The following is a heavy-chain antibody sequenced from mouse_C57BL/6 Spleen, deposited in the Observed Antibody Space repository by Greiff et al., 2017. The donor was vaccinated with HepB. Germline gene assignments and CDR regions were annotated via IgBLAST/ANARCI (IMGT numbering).Heavy chain of an antibody. D-gene: IGHD2-4*01. V-gene: IGHV1-62-2*01. CDR1: GYTFTEYT. Sequence: QVQLQQSGAELVKPGASVKLSCKASGYTFTEYTIHWVKQRSGQGLEWIGWFYPGSGSIKYNEKFKDKATLTADKSSSTVYMELSRLKSEDSAVYFCARHEDKPHYDYDVTYFDYWGQGTTLTVSS. CDR2: FYPGSGSI. CDR3: ARHEDKPHYDYDVTYFDY. J-gene: IGHJ2*01.